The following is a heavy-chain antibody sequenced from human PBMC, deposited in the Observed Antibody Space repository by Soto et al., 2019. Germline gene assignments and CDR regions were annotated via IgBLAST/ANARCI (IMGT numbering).Heavy chain of an antibody. CDR2: ISSDGSSE. D-gene: IGHD2-2*01. CDR3: ERSGVCSIISCYVTFDS. Sequence: QVHLVESGGGVVQPGRSPRLSCAASGFSFSNHAMHWVRHAPGKGLEWVAIISSDGSSEDYADSVKGRFSISRDNSKNTLYLQMNSLRSEDTAMYYGERSGVCSIISCYVTFDSWGQGPLVTVSS. CDR1: GFSFSNHA. J-gene: IGHJ4*02. V-gene: IGHV3-30-3*01.